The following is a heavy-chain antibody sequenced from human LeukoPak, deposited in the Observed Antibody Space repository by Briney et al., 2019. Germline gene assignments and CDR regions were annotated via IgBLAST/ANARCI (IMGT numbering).Heavy chain of an antibody. V-gene: IGHV5-51*01. J-gene: IGHJ4*02. D-gene: IGHD1-1*01. CDR2: IYPGDSDT. CDR3: ARALDQLNRDFDY. CDR1: GYSFTTYW. Sequence: GESLKISCKGSGYSFTTYWIGWVRQMPGKGLEWMGIIYPGDSDTRYSPSFQGQVTISADKSISTAYLQWSSLKASDTAMYYCARALDQLNRDFDYWGQGTLVTVSS.